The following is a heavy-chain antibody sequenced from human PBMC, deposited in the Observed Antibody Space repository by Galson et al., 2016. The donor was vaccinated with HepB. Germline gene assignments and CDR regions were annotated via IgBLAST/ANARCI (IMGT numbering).Heavy chain of an antibody. J-gene: IGHJ4*02. D-gene: IGHD6-19*01. Sequence: SLRLSCAASGFTFSSYSMNWVRQAPGKGLEWVSSISSSSSYIYYADSVKGRFTISRDNAKNSLYLQMNSLRAEDAAVYYCAKDNAAWLVDYWGQGSLVTVSS. V-gene: IGHV3-21*01. CDR1: GFTFSSYS. CDR3: AKDNAAWLVDY. CDR2: ISSSSSYI.